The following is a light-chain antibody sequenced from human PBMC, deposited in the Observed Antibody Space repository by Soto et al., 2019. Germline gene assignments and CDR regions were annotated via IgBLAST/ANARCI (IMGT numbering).Light chain of an antibody. CDR2: DAS. Sequence: IQMTQSPSTLSASVGDRVTITCRASQRLSTWLAWYQQKPGKAPILLIYDASRLESGVPSRFSGSGSRTEFTLTISSLQPDDFATYYCQQYNTYSRTFGRGTKVEIK. V-gene: IGKV1-5*01. CDR3: QQYNTYSRT. CDR1: QRLSTW. J-gene: IGKJ1*01.